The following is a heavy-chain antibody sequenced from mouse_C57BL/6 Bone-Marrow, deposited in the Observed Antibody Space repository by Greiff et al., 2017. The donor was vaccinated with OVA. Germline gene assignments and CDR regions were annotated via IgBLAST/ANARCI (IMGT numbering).Heavy chain of an antibody. D-gene: IGHD1-2*01. CDR1: GYTFPSYW. V-gene: IGHV1-69*01. Sequence: QLKQPGAELVMPGASVKLSCKASGYTFPSYWMHWVKQRPGQGLEWIGEIDPSDSYTNYNQKFKGKSTLTVDKSSSTAYMQLSSLTSEDSAVYYCARGLSYYYAMDYWGQGTSVTVSS. J-gene: IGHJ4*01. CDR2: IDPSDSYT. CDR3: ARGLSYYYAMDY.